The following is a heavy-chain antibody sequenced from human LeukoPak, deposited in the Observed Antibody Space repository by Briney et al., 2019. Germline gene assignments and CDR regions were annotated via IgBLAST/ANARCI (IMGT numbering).Heavy chain of an antibody. J-gene: IGHJ4*02. Sequence: SETLSLTCTVSGGSISSSSYYWGWIRQPPGKGLEWIGSIYYSGSTYYNPSLKSRVTIPVDTSKNQFSLKLSSVTAADTAVYYCARRYRAVTPFDYWGQGTLVTVSS. CDR1: GGSISSSSYY. CDR3: ARRYRAVTPFDY. V-gene: IGHV4-39*01. D-gene: IGHD4-11*01. CDR2: IYYSGST.